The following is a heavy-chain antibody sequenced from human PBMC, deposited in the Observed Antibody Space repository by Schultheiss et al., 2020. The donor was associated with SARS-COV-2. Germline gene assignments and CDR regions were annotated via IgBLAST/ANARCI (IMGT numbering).Heavy chain of an antibody. CDR3: ARDNGSGYYYGGDY. D-gene: IGHD3-22*01. J-gene: IGHJ4*02. Sequence: GGSLRLSCAASGFSVTSNYMSWVRQAPGKGLEWVSLIYSGGNTHYADSVKGRFTISRDNSKNTVYLHMNSLRAEDTAVYYCARDNGSGYYYGGDYWGQGTLVTVSS. CDR1: GFSVTSNY. CDR2: IYSGGNT. V-gene: IGHV3-66*01.